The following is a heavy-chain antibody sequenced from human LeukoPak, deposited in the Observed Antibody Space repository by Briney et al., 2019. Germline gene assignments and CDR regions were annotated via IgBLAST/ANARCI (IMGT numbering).Heavy chain of an antibody. D-gene: IGHD3-9*01. V-gene: IGHV4-59*12. Sequence: SETLSLTCTVSGGSISTYFWTWIRQFPGKGLEWIGYIYYTGTTSYNPSLKSRVTISVDTSKNQFSLKLSSVTAADTAVYYCARGVSSRYFDWQYGMDVWGQGTTVTVSS. CDR1: GGSISTYF. CDR3: ARGVSSRYFDWQYGMDV. J-gene: IGHJ6*02. CDR2: IYYTGTT.